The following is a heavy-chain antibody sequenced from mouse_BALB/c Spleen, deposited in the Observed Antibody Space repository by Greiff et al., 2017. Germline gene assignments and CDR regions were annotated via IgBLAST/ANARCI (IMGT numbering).Heavy chain of an antibody. CDR1: GFTFSSYA. CDR2: ISSGGST. D-gene: IGHD2-3*01. CDR3: ARGQDGYWGFDV. J-gene: IGHJ1*01. Sequence: VQLKESGGGLVKPGGSLKLSCAASGFTFSSYAMSWVRQTPEKRLEWVASISSGGSTYYPDSVKGRFTISRDNARNILYLQMSSLRSEDTAMYYCARGQDGYWGFDVWGAGTTVTVSS. V-gene: IGHV5-6-5*01.